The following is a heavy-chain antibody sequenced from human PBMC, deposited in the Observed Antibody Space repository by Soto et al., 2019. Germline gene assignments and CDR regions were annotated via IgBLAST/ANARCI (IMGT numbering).Heavy chain of an antibody. V-gene: IGHV1-8*02. CDR3: ARELAVAGFDY. CDR2: MNPNSGNT. J-gene: IGHJ4*02. Sequence: QSGVEVKKPGASVKVTCKASGYTFHNFGISWVRQAPGQGLEWMGWMNPNSGNTGYAQKFQGRVTMTRNTSISTAYMELSSLRSEDTAVYYCARELAVAGFDYWGQGTLVTVSS. D-gene: IGHD6-19*01. CDR1: GYTFHNFG.